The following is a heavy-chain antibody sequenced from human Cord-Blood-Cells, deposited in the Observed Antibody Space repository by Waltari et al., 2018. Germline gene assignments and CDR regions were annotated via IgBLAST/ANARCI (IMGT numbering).Heavy chain of an antibody. CDR1: GFTFSSYD. Sequence: EVQLVESGGGLVQPGGSLRLSCAASGFTFSSYDMHWVRQATGKGLEWVSAIGTAGDTYYPGSVKGRFTIYRENAQNSLYLQRNSLRAGDTAVYYCARGGGRTAEGMDVWGQGTTVTVSS. D-gene: IGHD3-16*01. CDR3: ARGGGRTAEGMDV. CDR2: IGTAGDT. J-gene: IGHJ6*02. V-gene: IGHV3-13*01.